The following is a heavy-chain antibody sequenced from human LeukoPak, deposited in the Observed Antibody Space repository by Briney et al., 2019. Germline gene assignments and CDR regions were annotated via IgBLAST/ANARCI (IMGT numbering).Heavy chain of an antibody. CDR1: GFTFSNAW. CDR3: STAPGGNRLY. CDR2: IKSETDGGTI. J-gene: IGHJ4*02. D-gene: IGHD2/OR15-2a*01. Sequence: PGGSLRLSCAASGFTFSNAWMSWVRQAPGKGLEWVGRIKSETDGGTIDYAAPVKGRFTISRDDSTNSLYLHMNSLKTEDAAIYYCSTAPGGNRLYWGQGTLVTVSS. V-gene: IGHV3-15*01.